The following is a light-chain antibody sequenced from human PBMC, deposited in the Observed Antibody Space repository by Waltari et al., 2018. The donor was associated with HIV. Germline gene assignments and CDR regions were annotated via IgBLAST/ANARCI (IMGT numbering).Light chain of an antibody. CDR3: QVWDSSSDQWV. Sequence: SYVLTQPPSVSVAPGGTARITCGGDNIETKSVHWYQQKPGLAPVLVIYYDRERPSGIPERFSGSNSGNTAILTISRVEAGDEVDYYCQVWDSSSDQWVFGGGTKLTVL. CDR1: NIETKS. CDR2: YDR. J-gene: IGLJ3*02. V-gene: IGLV3-21*01.